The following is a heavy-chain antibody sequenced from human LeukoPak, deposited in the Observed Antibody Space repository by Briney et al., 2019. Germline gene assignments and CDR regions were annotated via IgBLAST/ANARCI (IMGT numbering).Heavy chain of an antibody. Sequence: GRSLRLSCAASGFTFSSYAMSWVRQAPGKGLEWVSAITSNGGSTYYADSVKGRFTVSRDNSKNSLYLQMNSLRAEDTAVYYCARDFYGGSEFDYWGQGTLVTVSS. CDR1: GFTFSSYA. CDR2: ITSNGGST. D-gene: IGHD4-23*01. J-gene: IGHJ4*02. V-gene: IGHV3-23*01. CDR3: ARDFYGGSEFDY.